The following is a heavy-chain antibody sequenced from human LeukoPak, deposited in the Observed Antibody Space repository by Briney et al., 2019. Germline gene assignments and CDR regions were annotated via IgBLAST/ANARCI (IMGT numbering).Heavy chain of an antibody. CDR3: AKLGYDSSGSPRLVDY. CDR2: ISGSGGST. V-gene: IGHV3-23*01. J-gene: IGHJ4*02. CDR1: RFTFNTYA. Sequence: GGSLRLSCAASRFTFNTYAMSWVRQAPGKGLEWVSAISGSGGSTYYADSVKGRFTISRDNSKNTLDLQMNSLRAEDTAVYYCAKLGYDSSGSPRLVDYWGQGTLVTVSS. D-gene: IGHD3-22*01.